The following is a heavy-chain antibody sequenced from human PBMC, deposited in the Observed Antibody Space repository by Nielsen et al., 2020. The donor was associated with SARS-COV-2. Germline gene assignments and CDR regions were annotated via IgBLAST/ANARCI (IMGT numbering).Heavy chain of an antibody. CDR3: SHIDY. CDR2: ISYDGSDQ. CDR1: GFTFSRFG. J-gene: IGHJ4*02. V-gene: IGHV3-30*03. Sequence: GESLKISCAASGFTFSRFGMHWVRQTPGRGLEWVAYISYDGSDQYYADSVKGRFTISRDNSKNTLYLQMNSLRVEDTAVYYCSHIDYWGLGTLVTVSS.